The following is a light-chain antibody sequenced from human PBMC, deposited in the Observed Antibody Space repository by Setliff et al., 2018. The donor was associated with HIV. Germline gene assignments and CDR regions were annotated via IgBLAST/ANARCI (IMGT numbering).Light chain of an antibody. CDR1: QSVSTW. V-gene: IGKV1-5*03. Sequence: DIQMTQFPSTLSASVGGTVTITCRASQSVSTWLAWYQQKPGKAPKFLIYKASSLESGVSGRFSGSGSGTEFTLTISSLQPDDSATYYCQQYSSNSPTFGQGTKVDIK. J-gene: IGKJ1*01. CDR2: KAS. CDR3: QQYSSNSPT.